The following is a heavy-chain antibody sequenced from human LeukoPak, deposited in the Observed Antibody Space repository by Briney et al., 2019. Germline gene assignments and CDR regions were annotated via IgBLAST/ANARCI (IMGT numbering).Heavy chain of an antibody. V-gene: IGHV3-74*01. CDR1: GFTFDYYW. J-gene: IGHJ4*02. D-gene: IGHD3-22*01. CDR3: VVWGEDRSGHRFDF. Sequence: TGGSLRLSCAASGFTFDYYWMHWVRQAPGKGLMWVSRINTDGSNTHYADSVKGRFTISRDNAKNTLYLQMNSLRVEDTAVYYCVVWGEDRSGHRFDFWGQGTLVTVSS. CDR2: INTDGSNT.